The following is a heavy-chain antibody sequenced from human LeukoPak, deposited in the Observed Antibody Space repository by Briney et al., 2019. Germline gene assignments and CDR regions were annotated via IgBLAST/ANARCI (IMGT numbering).Heavy chain of an antibody. V-gene: IGHV4-38-2*01. J-gene: IGHJ4*02. Sequence: SETLSLTCAVSGYSISSGYYWGWIRQPPGKGLEWIGSIYHSGSTHYNPSLKSRVTISVDTSKNQFSLKLSSVTAADTAVYYCARLIAVAGTNLWGQGTLVTVSS. D-gene: IGHD6-19*01. CDR1: GYSISSGYY. CDR3: ARLIAVAGTNL. CDR2: IYHSGST.